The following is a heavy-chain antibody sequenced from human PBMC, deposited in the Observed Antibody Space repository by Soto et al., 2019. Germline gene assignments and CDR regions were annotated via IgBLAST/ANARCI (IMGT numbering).Heavy chain of an antibody. CDR1: GGTFSSYA. J-gene: IGHJ6*02. Sequence: SVKVSCKASGGTFSSYAINWVRQAPGQGLEWMGGIIPIFGTANYAQKFQGRVTITADESTSTAYMELSSLRSEDTAVYYCASALVGALDVWGQGTTVTVSS. CDR2: IIPIFGTA. D-gene: IGHD1-26*01. V-gene: IGHV1-69*13. CDR3: ASALVGALDV.